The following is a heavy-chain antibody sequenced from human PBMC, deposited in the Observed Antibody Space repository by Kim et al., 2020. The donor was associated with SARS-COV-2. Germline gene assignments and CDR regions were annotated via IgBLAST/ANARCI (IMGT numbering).Heavy chain of an antibody. CDR2: ISYDGYNE. J-gene: IGHJ3*02. CDR1: GFSFRNSV. CDR3: AKDGKEQQLVISVFDI. V-gene: IGHV3-30*18. Sequence: GGSLRLSCAASGFSFRNSVMHWVRQAPGKGLEWVAVISYDGYNEYYADSVRGRFTISRDDSINTLYLQMNSLKVEDTAVYYCAKDGKEQQLVISVFDIWGQGTVVTVSS. D-gene: IGHD6-13*01.